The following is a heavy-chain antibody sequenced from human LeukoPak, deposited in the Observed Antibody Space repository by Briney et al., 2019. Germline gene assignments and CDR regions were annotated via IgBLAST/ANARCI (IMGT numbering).Heavy chain of an antibody. CDR2: ISWNSGSI. D-gene: IGHD6-6*01. CDR3: AKDIGIYSSSFLNWFDP. CDR1: GFTFDDYA. V-gene: IGHV3-9*01. Sequence: GGSLRLSCAASGFTFDDYAMHWVRQAPGKGLEWVSGISWNSGSIGYADSVKGRFTISRDNAKNSLYLQMNSLRAEDTALYYCAKDIGIYSSSFLNWFDPWGQGTLVTVSS. J-gene: IGHJ5*02.